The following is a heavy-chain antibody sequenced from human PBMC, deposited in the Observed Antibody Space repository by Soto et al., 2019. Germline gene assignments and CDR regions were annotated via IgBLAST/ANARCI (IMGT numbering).Heavy chain of an antibody. Sequence: GASVKVSCKASGFTFTSSAMQWVRQARGQRLEWIGWIVVGSGNTNYAQKFQERVTITRDMSTSTAYMELSSLRSEDTAVYYCAAAASLRYPPPGLAFDIWGQGTMVTVSS. D-gene: IGHD3-9*01. V-gene: IGHV1-58*02. CDR2: IVVGSGNT. CDR1: GFTFTSSA. CDR3: AAAASLRYPPPGLAFDI. J-gene: IGHJ3*02.